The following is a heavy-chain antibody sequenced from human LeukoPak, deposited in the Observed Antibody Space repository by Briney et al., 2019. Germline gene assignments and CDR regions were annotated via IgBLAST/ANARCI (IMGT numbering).Heavy chain of an antibody. CDR1: GFTFTSYS. V-gene: IGHV3-21*01. CDR3: ARSQYETPVDY. J-gene: IGHJ4*02. D-gene: IGHD2-2*01. Sequence: PGGSLRLSCAASGFTFTSYSMNWVRQGPGKGLEWVSSISSSSTYIYYADSVKGRFTISRDNAQNSLYLQMNSLRAEDTAVYYCARSQYETPVDYWGQGTLVTVSS. CDR2: ISSSSTYI.